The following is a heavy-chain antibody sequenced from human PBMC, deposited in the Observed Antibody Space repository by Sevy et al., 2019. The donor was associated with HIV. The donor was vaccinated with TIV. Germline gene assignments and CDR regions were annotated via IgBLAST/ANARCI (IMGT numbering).Heavy chain of an antibody. Sequence: SGPTLVKPTQTLTLTCTFSGFSLSTSGVGVGWIRQPPGKALEWLALIYWDDDKRYSQSLKSRLTITKDTSKNQVVLTMTNMDPVDTATYYCARRYCSSTSCYLYFDYWGQGTLATDSS. D-gene: IGHD2-2*01. CDR3: ARRYCSSTSCYLYFDY. V-gene: IGHV2-5*02. CDR2: IYWDDDK. J-gene: IGHJ4*02. CDR1: GFSLSTSGVG.